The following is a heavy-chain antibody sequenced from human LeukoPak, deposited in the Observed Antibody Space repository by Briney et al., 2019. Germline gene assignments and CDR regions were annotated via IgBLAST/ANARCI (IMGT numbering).Heavy chain of an antibody. CDR3: AKDMGGSGSSAFDF. CDR1: GLKFDDYA. Sequence: GGSLRLSCAASGLKFDDYAMHWVRQLPGKGLEWVSGISWNSVAIAYADSVKGRFTISRDNAKKPLNLQMNGPRTEDTALYYCAKDMGGSGSSAFDFWGQGTLVTVSS. D-gene: IGHD3-10*01. V-gene: IGHV3-9*01. J-gene: IGHJ4*02. CDR2: ISWNSVAI.